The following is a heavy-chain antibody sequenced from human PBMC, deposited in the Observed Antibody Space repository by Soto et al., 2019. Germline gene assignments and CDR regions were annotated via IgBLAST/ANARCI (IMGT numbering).Heavy chain of an antibody. CDR1: GGSISSGGYY. CDR3: AREYGETYYYYYMDV. Sequence: SETLSLTCTVSGGSISSGGYYWSWIRQHPGKGLEWIGYIYYSGSTYYNPSLKSRVTISVDTSKNQFSLKLSSVTAADTAVYYCAREYGETYYYYYMDVWGKGTTVTVSS. CDR2: IYYSGST. J-gene: IGHJ6*03. D-gene: IGHD7-27*01. V-gene: IGHV4-31*03.